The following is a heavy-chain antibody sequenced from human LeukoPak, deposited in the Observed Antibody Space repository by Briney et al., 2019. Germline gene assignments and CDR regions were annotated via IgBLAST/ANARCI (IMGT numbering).Heavy chain of an antibody. CDR1: GYSISSGYY. D-gene: IGHD3-3*01. Sequence: SETLSLTCAVSGYSISSGYYWGWIRQPPGKGLEWIGSIYHSGSTYYNPSLKSLVTISVDTSKTQCSLKLGSVPAADTAVYYCARQLDKTRYYDFWSGYYNPTDFDYWGQGTLVTVSS. J-gene: IGHJ4*02. V-gene: IGHV4-38-2*01. CDR3: ARQLDKTRYYDFWSGYYNPTDFDY. CDR2: IYHSGST.